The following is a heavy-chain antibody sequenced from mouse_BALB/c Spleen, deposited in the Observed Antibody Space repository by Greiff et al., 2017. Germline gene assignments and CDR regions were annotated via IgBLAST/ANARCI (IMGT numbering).Heavy chain of an antibody. CDR2: ISSGSSTI. CDR3: ARWDYDGRFAY. V-gene: IGHV5-17*02. J-gene: IGHJ3*01. D-gene: IGHD2-4*01. Sequence: EVMLVESGGGLVQPGGSRKLSCAASGFTFSSFGMHWVRQAPEKGLEWVAYISSGSSTIYYADTVKGRFTISRDNPKNTLFLQMTSLRSEDTAMYYCARWDYDGRFAYWGQGTLVTVSA. CDR1: GFTFSSFG.